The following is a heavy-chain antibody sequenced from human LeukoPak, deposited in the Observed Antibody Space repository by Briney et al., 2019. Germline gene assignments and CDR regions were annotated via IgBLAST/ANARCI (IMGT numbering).Heavy chain of an antibody. V-gene: IGHV1-2*06. CDR2: INPKGGGT. J-gene: IGHJ4*02. CDR1: GYTFTGSY. D-gene: IGHD3-22*01. CDR3: SRMLLAGQVYYYSSGLSGN. Sequence: ASVKASCMASGYTFTGSYMHWVRQAPGQGLEWMGRINPKGGGTNYAQTFEGRVTMTSDTSISTAYMELSRLRSDGTAVYYCSRMLLAGQVYYYSSGLSGNWGQGTLVGVSS.